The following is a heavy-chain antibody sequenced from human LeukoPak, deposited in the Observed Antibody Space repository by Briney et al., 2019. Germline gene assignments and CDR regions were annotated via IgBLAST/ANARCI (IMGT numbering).Heavy chain of an antibody. V-gene: IGHV3-11*06. CDR3: ARVDILWFGELRNSFDY. CDR2: ISSSSSYI. CDR1: GFTFSDYY. D-gene: IGHD3-10*01. J-gene: IGHJ4*02. Sequence: GGSLRLSCAASGFTFSDYYMSWIRQAPGKGLEWVSYISSSSSYIYYADSVKGRFTISRDNAKNSLYLQMNSLRAEDTAVYYCARVDILWFGELRNSFDYWGQGTLVTVSS.